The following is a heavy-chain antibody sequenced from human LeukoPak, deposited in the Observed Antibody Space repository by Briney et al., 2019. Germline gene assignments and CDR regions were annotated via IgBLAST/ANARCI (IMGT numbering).Heavy chain of an antibody. Sequence: GGSLRLSCVASGFSLGDHGMSWVRQAPGKGLEWISYSKSEGTTTSYADSVKGRFTTSRDNAKNSLYLQMNSLRAEDTAVYYCARSGYVWGSYRYTEFGYYYYYYMDVWGKGTTVTVSS. J-gene: IGHJ6*03. D-gene: IGHD3-16*02. V-gene: IGHV3-48*04. CDR1: GFSLGDHG. CDR2: SKSEGTTT. CDR3: ARSGYVWGSYRYTEFGYYYYYYMDV.